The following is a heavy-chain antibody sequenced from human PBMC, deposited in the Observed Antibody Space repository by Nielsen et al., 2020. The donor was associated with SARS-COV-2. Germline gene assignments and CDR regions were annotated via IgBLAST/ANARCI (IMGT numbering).Heavy chain of an antibody. V-gene: IGHV3-33*01. D-gene: IGHD6-25*01. CDR2: IWYDGSDI. J-gene: IGHJ4*02. CDR3: TRAPYSSGDFDF. CDR1: VFTFGSYG. Sequence: GGSLRLSCAASVFTFGSYGMHWVRQAPGKGLEWLAVIWYDGSDIYYADSVNGRFTISRDTSKNTLYLQMNSLRVEDTAVYYCTRAPYSSGDFDFWGQGTLVTVSS.